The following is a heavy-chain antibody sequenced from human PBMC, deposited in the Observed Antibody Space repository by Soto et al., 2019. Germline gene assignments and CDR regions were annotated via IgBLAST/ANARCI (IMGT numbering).Heavy chain of an antibody. CDR2: IWYDGSIE. D-gene: IGHD6-13*01. J-gene: IGHJ4*02. Sequence: QVQLVESGGGVVQPGRSLRLSCAASGFTLSSYGMHWVRQAPGKGLEWVAVIWYDGSIEYYADSVKGRLTISRDNSKNTLYLQMNSLRAEDTAVYYCARDKTIPAAGPFDYWVQGTMVTVSS. V-gene: IGHV3-33*01. CDR3: ARDKTIPAAGPFDY. CDR1: GFTLSSYG.